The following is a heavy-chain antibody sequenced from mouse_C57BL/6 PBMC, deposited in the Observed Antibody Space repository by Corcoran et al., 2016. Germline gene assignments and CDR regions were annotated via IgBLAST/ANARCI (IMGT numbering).Heavy chain of an antibody. V-gene: IGHV1-18*01. J-gene: IGHJ3*01. CDR2: INPNNGGT. Sequence: EVQLQQSGPELVKPGASVKIPCKASGYTFTDYNMDWVKQSHGKSLEWIGDINPNNGGTIYNQKFKGKATLTVDKSSSTAYMELRSLTSEDTAVYYCARGDYAQFAYWGQGTLVTVSA. CDR1: GYTFTDYN. CDR3: ARGDYAQFAY. D-gene: IGHD2-4*01.